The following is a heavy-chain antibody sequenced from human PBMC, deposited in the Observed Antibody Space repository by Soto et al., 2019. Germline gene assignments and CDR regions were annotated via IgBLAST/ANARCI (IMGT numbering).Heavy chain of an antibody. CDR2: IIPILGIA. J-gene: IGHJ6*03. CDR3: ASEILGYCSSTSCYNYYYMDV. CDR1: GGTFSSYT. D-gene: IGHD2-2*02. V-gene: IGHV1-69*02. Sequence: SVKVSCKASGGTFSSYTISWVRQAPGQGLEWMGRIIPILGIANYAQKFQGRVTITADKSTSTAYMELSSLRSEDTAVYYCASEILGYCSSTSCYNYYYMDVWGKGTTVTVSS.